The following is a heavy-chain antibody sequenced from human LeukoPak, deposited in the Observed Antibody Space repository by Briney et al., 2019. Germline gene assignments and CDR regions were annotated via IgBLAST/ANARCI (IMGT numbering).Heavy chain of an antibody. J-gene: IGHJ4*02. CDR1: GGSLSSYY. V-gene: IGHV4-59*01. CDR2: IYYSGST. D-gene: IGHD3-10*01. CDR3: ARADYYGSGSYSY. Sequence: SETLSLTCTVSGGSLSSYYWSWIRQPPGKGLEWIGYIYYSGSTNYNPSLKSRDTISVDTSKNQFSLKLSSVTAADTAVYYCARADYYGSGSYSYWGQGTLVTVSS.